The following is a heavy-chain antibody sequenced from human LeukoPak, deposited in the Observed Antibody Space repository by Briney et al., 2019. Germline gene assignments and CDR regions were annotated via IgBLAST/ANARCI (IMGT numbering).Heavy chain of an antibody. CDR3: ARVASSGWYRPGFDAFDI. Sequence: PGGSLRLSCAASGFTFSSYSMNWVRQAPGKGLEWVSSISSSSDYIFYADSVKGRFSISRDNAKNTLYLQMNSLRAEDTAVYYCARVASSGWYRPGFDAFDIWGQGTMVTVSS. CDR1: GFTFSSYS. CDR2: ISSSSDYI. D-gene: IGHD6-19*01. J-gene: IGHJ3*02. V-gene: IGHV3-21*01.